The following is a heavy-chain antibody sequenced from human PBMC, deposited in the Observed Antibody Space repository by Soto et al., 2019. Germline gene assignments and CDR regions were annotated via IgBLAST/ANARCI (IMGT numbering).Heavy chain of an antibody. V-gene: IGHV4-30-4*01. J-gene: IGHJ4*02. CDR3: ARGHFYSF. D-gene: IGHD3-3*02. Sequence: SEKLSLTCTVSGLSISSCGDYYWRWIRQPPGKGLEWIGYIYYTGSTYYSPSLQSRVSMSIDTSKNQFSLKLTSVTAADTAVYYCARGHFYSFCGQG. CDR2: IYYTGST. CDR1: GLSISSCGDYY.